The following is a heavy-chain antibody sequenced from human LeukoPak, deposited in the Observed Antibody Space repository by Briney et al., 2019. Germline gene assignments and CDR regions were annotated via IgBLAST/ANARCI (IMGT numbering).Heavy chain of an antibody. Sequence: GASVKVSCKASGYTFTGYYMHWVRQAPGQGLEWMGWINPNSGGTNYAQKFQGRVTMTRDTSTSTVYMELSSLRSEDTAVYYCARDPNQLSSGYYYHFDYWGQGTLVTVSS. CDR2: INPNSGGT. CDR1: GYTFTGYY. CDR3: ARDPNQLSSGYYYHFDY. V-gene: IGHV1-2*02. J-gene: IGHJ4*02. D-gene: IGHD3-22*01.